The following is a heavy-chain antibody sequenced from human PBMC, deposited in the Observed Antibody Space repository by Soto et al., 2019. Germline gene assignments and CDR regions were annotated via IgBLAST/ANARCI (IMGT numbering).Heavy chain of an antibody. CDR2: INPNSGGT. CDR3: ATGGYSYGTYYYGMDV. D-gene: IGHD5-18*01. J-gene: IGHJ6*02. Sequence: ASVKVSCKASGYTFTGYYMHWVRQAPGQGLEWMGWINPNSGGTNYAQKFQGWVTMTRDTSISTAYMELSRLRSDDTAVYYCATGGYSYGTYYYGMDVWGQGTTVTVSS. CDR1: GYTFTGYY. V-gene: IGHV1-2*04.